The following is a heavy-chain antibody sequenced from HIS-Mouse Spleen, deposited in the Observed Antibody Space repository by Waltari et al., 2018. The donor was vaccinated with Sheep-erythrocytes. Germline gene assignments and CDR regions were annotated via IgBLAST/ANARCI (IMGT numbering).Heavy chain of an antibody. CDR1: GFTVSSNY. CDR3: ARGHPDYGDYDAFDI. V-gene: IGHV3-53*01. CDR2: IVTGGST. Sequence: EVQLVESGGGLIQPGGSLRLSCAASGFTVSSNYMSWVRQATGKGLELVSVIVTGGSTYYADTVKGRFTISRDNSKNTLYLQMNSLRAEDTAVYYCARGHPDYGDYDAFDIWGQGTMVTVSS. D-gene: IGHD4-17*01. J-gene: IGHJ3*02.